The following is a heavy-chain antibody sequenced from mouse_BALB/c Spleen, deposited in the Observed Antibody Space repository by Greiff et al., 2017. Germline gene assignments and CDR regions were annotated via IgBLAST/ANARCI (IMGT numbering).Heavy chain of an antibody. D-gene: IGHD1-1*01. Sequence: VQLQQSGAELVRPGALVKLSCKASGFNIKDYYMHWVKQRPEQGLEWIGWIDPENGNTIYDPKFQGKASITADTSSNTAYLQLSSLTSEDTAVYYCARSMDYYGSSYGWYFDVWGAGTTVTVSS. CDR1: GFNIKDYY. J-gene: IGHJ1*01. CDR3: ARSMDYYGSSYGWYFDV. CDR2: IDPENGNT. V-gene: IGHV14-1*02.